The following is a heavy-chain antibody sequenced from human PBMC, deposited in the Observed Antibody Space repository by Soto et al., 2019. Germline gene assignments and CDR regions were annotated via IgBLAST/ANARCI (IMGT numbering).Heavy chain of an antibody. CDR3: ARRIPFGSAMDV. V-gene: IGHV3-64*01. Sequence: EVQLVESGGGLVQPGGSLRLSCAASGFTFSSYAMHWVRQAPGKGLEYVSAITSNGGNTDYASSVKGRSTISRDNSKNTLYLQMGSLRAEDMAVYYCARRIPFGSAMDVWGQGTTVTVSS. CDR2: ITSNGGNT. J-gene: IGHJ6*02. D-gene: IGHD2-21*01. CDR1: GFTFSSYA.